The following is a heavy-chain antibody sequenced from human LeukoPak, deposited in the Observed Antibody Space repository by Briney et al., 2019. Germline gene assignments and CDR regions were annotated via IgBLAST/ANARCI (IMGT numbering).Heavy chain of an antibody. CDR2: ISGSGGST. V-gene: IGHV3-23*01. CDR3: AKGYYGSGSYGWFDY. J-gene: IGHJ4*02. CDR1: GFTFSSYG. Sequence: PGGSLRLSCAASGFTFSSYGMSWVRQAPGKGLEWVSAISGSGGSTYYADSVKGRFTISRDNSKNTLFLHMSSLRAEDTAVYSCAKGYYGSGSYGWFDYWGQGTLVTVSS. D-gene: IGHD3-10*01.